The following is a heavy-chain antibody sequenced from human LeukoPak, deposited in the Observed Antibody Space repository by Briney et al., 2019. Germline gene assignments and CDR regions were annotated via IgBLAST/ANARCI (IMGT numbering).Heavy chain of an antibody. D-gene: IGHD2-8*01. CDR3: AMRSNRSPFDY. CDR2: ISGSGGST. V-gene: IGHV3-23*01. J-gene: IGHJ4*02. CDR1: GFTFSSYA. Sequence: GGSLRLSCAASGFTFSSYAMSWVRQAPGKGLEWVSAISGSGGSTYYADSVKGRFTISRDNAKNSLYLQMNSLRAEDTAVYYCAMRSNRSPFDYWGQGTLVTVSS.